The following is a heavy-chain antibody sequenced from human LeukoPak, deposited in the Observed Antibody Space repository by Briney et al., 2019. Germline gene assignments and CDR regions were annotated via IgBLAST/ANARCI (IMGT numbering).Heavy chain of an antibody. CDR1: GGSISSSSYY. CDR2: IYYSGST. J-gene: IGHJ3*02. D-gene: IGHD3-22*01. V-gene: IGHV4-39*07. CDR3: ARGAYYYDSSGYYYGGDDAFDI. Sequence: SETLSLTCTVSGGSISSSSYYWGWIRQPPGKGLEWIGSIYYSGSTYYNPSLKSRVTISVDTSKNQFSLKLSSVAAADTAVYYCARGAYYYDSSGYYYGGDDAFDIWGQGTMVTVSS.